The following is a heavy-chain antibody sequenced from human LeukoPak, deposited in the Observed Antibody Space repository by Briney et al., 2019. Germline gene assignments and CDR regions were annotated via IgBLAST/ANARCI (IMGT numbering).Heavy chain of an antibody. CDR3: ARDRYFRGDFNY. D-gene: IGHD3-16*01. J-gene: IGHJ4*02. V-gene: IGHV4-61*01. CDR2: IYYSRST. Sequence: KPSETLSLTCTVSGGSVSSGSYYWSWIRQPPGKGLVWIGYIYYSRSTDYNPTLKCRITISVDRSKHQFYLKLNSVTAADTAVYYCARDRYFRGDFNYWGQGTLVTVSS. CDR1: GGSVSSGSYY.